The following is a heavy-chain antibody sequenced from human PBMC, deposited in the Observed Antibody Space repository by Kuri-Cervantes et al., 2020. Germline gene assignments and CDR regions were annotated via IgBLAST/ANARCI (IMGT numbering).Heavy chain of an antibody. CDR1: GYTFTSYD. D-gene: IGHD6-19*01. V-gene: IGHV1-69*13. CDR2: IIPIFGAA. J-gene: IGHJ4*02. CDR3: ARDNSSGWYFDY. Sequence: SVKVSCKASGYTFTSYDINWVRQATGQGLEWMGGIIPIFGAANYAQKFQGRVTITADESTSTAYMELSSLGSEGTAVYYCARDNSSGWYFDYWGQGTLVTVSS.